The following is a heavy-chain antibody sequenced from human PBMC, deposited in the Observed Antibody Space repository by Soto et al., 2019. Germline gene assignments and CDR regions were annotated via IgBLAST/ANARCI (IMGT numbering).Heavy chain of an antibody. D-gene: IGHD6-13*01. J-gene: IGHJ4*02. V-gene: IGHV2-5*02. CDR1: GFSLSTSGVG. CDR2: IYWDDDK. CDR3: AHRQGIAAAGYCFDY. Sequence: QITLKESGPTLVKPTQNLTLTCTFSGFSLSTSGVGVVWIRQPPGKALEWLALIYWDDDKRYSPSLKSRLTITKDTSKNQVVLTMTHMDPVDTATYYCAHRQGIAAAGYCFDYWGQGTLVTVSS.